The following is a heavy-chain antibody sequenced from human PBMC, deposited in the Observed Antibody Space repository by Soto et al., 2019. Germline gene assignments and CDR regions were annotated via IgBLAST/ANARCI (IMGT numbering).Heavy chain of an antibody. D-gene: IGHD3-22*01. CDR2: ISSSSNYI. J-gene: IGHJ6*02. Sequence: EVQLVESGGGLVKPGGSLRLSCAASGFTFSSYNMNWVRQAPGKGLEWVSSISSSSNYIYYADSVKGRFTISRDNAKNSLYLQRNSLRAEDTAVYYCARVVDYYDPYYYYGMDVWGQGTTVTVSS. CDR3: ARVVDYYDPYYYYGMDV. CDR1: GFTFSSYN. V-gene: IGHV3-21*01.